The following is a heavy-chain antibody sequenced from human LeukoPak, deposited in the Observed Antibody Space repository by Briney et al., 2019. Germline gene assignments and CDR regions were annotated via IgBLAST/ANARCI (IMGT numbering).Heavy chain of an antibody. CDR1: GFTFSSYA. D-gene: IGHD1-26*01. CDR3: YGTSGSYPRGPFDY. CDR2: ISGSGGST. V-gene: IGHV3-23*01. Sequence: GGSLRLSCAASGFTFSSYAMSWVRQAPGKGLEWVSAISGSGGSTYYADSVKGRFTISRDNSKNTLYLQMNSLRAEDTAVYYCYGTSGSYPRGPFDYWGQGTLATVSS. J-gene: IGHJ4*02.